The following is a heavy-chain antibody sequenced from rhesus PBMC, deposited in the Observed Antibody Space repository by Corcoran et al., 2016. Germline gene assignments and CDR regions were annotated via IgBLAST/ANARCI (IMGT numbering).Heavy chain of an antibody. D-gene: IGHD1-44*01. CDR2: IYWNDSK. Sequence: QVTLKESGPALVKPTQTLTLTCTFSGFSISTTGTGVGWIRQPPGKALEWLESIYWNDSKYYRTSLKSRLTISKDTSKNQVVLTMTNMDPVDTATYYCARVVGGLDSWGQGVVVTVSS. J-gene: IGHJ6*01. CDR1: GFSISTTGTG. CDR3: ARVVGGLDS. V-gene: IGHV2-95*01.